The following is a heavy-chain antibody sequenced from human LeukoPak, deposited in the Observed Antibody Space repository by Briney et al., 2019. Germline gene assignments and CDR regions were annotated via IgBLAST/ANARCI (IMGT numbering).Heavy chain of an antibody. V-gene: IGHV1-46*01. Sequence: ASVKVSCKASGYTFTSYGITWVRQAPGQGLEWMGIINPSGGSTSYAQKFQGRVTMTEDTSTDTAYMELSSLRSEDTAVYYCATSYYDILTGYRPLAYWGQGTLVTVSS. CDR3: ATSYYDILTGYRPLAY. CDR2: INPSGGST. D-gene: IGHD3-9*01. CDR1: GYTFTSYG. J-gene: IGHJ4*02.